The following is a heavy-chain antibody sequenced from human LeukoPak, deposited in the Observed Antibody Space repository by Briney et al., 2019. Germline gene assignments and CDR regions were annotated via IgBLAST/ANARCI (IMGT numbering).Heavy chain of an antibody. Sequence: ASVKVSCKASGYTFTSYYMHWVRQAPGQGLEWMGWINPNSGDTKFAQKFQGRVTMTRDTSISVAYLELSSLRSDDTAVYYCARGDYSILTGYYFWGQGTLVTASS. D-gene: IGHD3-9*01. CDR2: INPNSGDT. J-gene: IGHJ4*02. CDR3: ARGDYSILTGYYF. V-gene: IGHV1-2*02. CDR1: GYTFTSYY.